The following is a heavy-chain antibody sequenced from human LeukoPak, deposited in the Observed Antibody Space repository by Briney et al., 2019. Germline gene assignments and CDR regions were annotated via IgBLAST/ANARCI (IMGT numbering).Heavy chain of an antibody. CDR2: INPTGGST. CDR1: GYTFTSYA. V-gene: IGHV1-46*01. CDR3: ARDNAWWFDP. D-gene: IGHD2-8*01. J-gene: IGHJ5*02. Sequence: ASVKVSCKASGYTFTSYAMNWVRQAPGQGLEWMGLINPTGGSTGYAQKFQGRVTMTRDMSTSTDYMELSRLRSEDTAIYYCARDNAWWFDPWGQGTLVTVSS.